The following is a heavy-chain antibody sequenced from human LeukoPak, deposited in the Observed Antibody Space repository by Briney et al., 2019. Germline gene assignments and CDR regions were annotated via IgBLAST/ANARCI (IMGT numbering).Heavy chain of an antibody. J-gene: IGHJ4*02. CDR1: GGTFSSYA. CDR2: INPNSGGT. D-gene: IGHD6-19*01. Sequence: ASVKVSCKASGGTFSSYAISWVRQAPGQGLEWMGWINPNSGGTNYAQKFQGRVTMTRDTSISTAYMELSRLRSDDTAVYYCARAKERWLVFYWGQGTLVTVSS. CDR3: ARAKERWLVFY. V-gene: IGHV1-2*02.